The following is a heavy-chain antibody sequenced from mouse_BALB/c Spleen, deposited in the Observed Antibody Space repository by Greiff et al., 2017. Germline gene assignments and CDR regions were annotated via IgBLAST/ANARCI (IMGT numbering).Heavy chain of an antibody. Sequence: EVKVVESGGGLVKPGGSLKLSCAASGFTFSDYYMYWVRQTPEKRLEWVATISDGGSYTYYPDSVKGRFTISRDNAKNNLYLQMSSLKSEDTAMYYCARAYYGNSAMDYWGQGTSVTVSS. J-gene: IGHJ4*01. CDR3: ARAYYGNSAMDY. V-gene: IGHV5-4*02. CDR2: ISDGGSYT. CDR1: GFTFSDYY. D-gene: IGHD2-10*01.